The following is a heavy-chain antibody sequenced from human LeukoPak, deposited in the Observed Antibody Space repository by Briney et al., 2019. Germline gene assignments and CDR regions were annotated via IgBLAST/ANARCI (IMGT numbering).Heavy chain of an antibody. CDR2: INPNSGGT. V-gene: IGHV1-2*06. D-gene: IGHD2-2*02. J-gene: IGHJ4*02. CDR3: ARVSEGYCSSTSCYRWYYIDY. Sequence: ASVKVSCKASGYTFTGYYMHWVRQAPGQGLEWMGRINPNSGGTNYAQKFQGRVTMTRDTSISTAYMELSRLRSDDTAVYYCARVSEGYCSSTSCYRWYYIDYWGQGTLVTVSS. CDR1: GYTFTGYY.